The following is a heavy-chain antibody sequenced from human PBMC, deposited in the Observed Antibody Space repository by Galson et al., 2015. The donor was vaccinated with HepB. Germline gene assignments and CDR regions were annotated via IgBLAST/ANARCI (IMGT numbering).Heavy chain of an antibody. D-gene: IGHD5-12*01. CDR3: ARHGGRDCRVPSGYDCRGDAFDI. V-gene: IGHV5-51*01. Sequence: QSGAEVKKPGESLKISCKGSGYSFTSYWIGWVRQMPGKGLEWMGIIYPGDSDTRYSPSFQGQVTISADKSISTAYLQWSSLKASDTAMYYCARHGGRDCRVPSGYDCRGDAFDIWGQGTMVTVSS. CDR1: GYSFTSYW. J-gene: IGHJ3*02. CDR2: IYPGDSDT.